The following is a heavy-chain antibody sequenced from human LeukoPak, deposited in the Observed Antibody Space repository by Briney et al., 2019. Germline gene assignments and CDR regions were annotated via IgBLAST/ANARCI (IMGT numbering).Heavy chain of an antibody. D-gene: IGHD3-22*01. J-gene: IGHJ4*02. CDR3: ARDTDLNYYDSSGYYY. CDR2: IYTSGST. Sequence: SETLSLTCTVSGGSISSNTYYWSWIRQPAGKGLEWIGRIYTSGSTYYNPSLKSRVTISVDTSKNQFSLKLSSVTAADTAVYYCARDTDLNYYDSSGYYYWGQGTLVTVSS. V-gene: IGHV4-61*02. CDR1: GGSISSNTYY.